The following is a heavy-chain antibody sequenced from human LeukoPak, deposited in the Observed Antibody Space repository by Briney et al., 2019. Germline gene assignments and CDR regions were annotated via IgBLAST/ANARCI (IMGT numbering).Heavy chain of an antibody. Sequence: QSGGSLRLSCAASGFTFSSYGMHWVRRAPGKGLEWVAVISYDGSNKYYADSVKGRFTISRDNSKNTLYLQMNSLRAEDTAVYYCAKDKVVRGVKSLAFDIWGQGTMVTVSS. V-gene: IGHV3-30*18. CDR2: ISYDGSNK. J-gene: IGHJ3*02. CDR1: GFTFSSYG. D-gene: IGHD3-10*01. CDR3: AKDKVVRGVKSLAFDI.